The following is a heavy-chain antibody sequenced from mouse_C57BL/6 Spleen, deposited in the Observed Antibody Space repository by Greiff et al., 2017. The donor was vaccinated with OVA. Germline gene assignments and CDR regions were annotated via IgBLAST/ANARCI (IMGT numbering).Heavy chain of an antibody. V-gene: IGHV2-2*01. CDR2: IWSGGST. Sequence: VQLVESGPGLVQPSQSLSITCTVSGFSLTSYGVHWVRQSPGKGLEWLGVIWSGGSTDYNAAFISRLSISKDKSKSQVFSQMNSLQADDTAIDYFARYGSLCFDYWGQGTTLTVSS. CDR1: GFSLTSYG. CDR3: ARYGSLCFDY. D-gene: IGHD2-10*02. J-gene: IGHJ2*01.